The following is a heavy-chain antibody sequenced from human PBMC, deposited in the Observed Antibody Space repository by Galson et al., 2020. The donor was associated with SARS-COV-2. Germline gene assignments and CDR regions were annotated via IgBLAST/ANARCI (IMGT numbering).Heavy chain of an antibody. CDR1: GLTFSSYG. CDR3: ARDELISGWYFDY. CDR2: IWYDGSNK. D-gene: IGHD6-19*01. V-gene: IGHV3-33*01. Sequence: GGSLKLSCAASGLTFSSYGMHGFRQAPGRGREGVAVIWYDGSNKYYADSVKGRFTISRDNSKNTLYLQMNSLRAEDTAVYYCARDELISGWYFDYWGQGTLVTVSS. J-gene: IGHJ4*02.